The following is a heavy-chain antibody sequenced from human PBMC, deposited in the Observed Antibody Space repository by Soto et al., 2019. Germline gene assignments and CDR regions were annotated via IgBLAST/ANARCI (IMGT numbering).Heavy chain of an antibody. D-gene: IGHD3-3*01. Sequence: GSLRLSCAASGFTFSSYGVHWVRQAPGKGLEWVAVIWYDGSNKYYADSVEGRFTISRDNSKNTLYLQMNSLRAEDTAVYYCARAAYYDFWSGYYTGAFDSWGQGTMVTVSS. CDR3: ARAAYYDFWSGYYTGAFDS. CDR1: GFTFSSYG. CDR2: IWYDGSNK. V-gene: IGHV3-33*01. J-gene: IGHJ3*02.